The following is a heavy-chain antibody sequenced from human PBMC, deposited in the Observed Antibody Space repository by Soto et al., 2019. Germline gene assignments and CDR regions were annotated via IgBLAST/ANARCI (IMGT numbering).Heavy chain of an antibody. CDR1: GGSISSYY. CDR3: ARYYYDSSGYPADFYY. J-gene: IGHJ4*02. D-gene: IGHD3-22*01. Sequence: SETLSLTCTVSGGSISSYYWSWIRQPPGKGLEWIGYIYYSGSTNYNPSLKSRVTISVDTSKNQFSLKLSSVTAADTAVYYCARYYYDSSGYPADFYYWGQETVVPISS. V-gene: IGHV4-59*01. CDR2: IYYSGST.